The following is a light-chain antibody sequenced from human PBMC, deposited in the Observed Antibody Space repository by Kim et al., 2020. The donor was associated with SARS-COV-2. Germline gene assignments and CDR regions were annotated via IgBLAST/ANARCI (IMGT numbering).Light chain of an antibody. CDR3: QQYYGTPLT. CDR2: WAS. V-gene: IGKV4-1*01. J-gene: IGKJ4*01. CDR1: QSVLYSSNNKNY. Sequence: RATINCKSSQSVLYSSNNKNYLAWYQQKPGQPPKLLIYWASTRESGVPDRFSGSGSGTDFTLTISSLQAEDVAVYYCQQYYGTPLTFGGGTKVDIK.